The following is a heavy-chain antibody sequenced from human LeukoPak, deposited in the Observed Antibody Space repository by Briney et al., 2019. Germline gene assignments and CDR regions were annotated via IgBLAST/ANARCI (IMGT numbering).Heavy chain of an antibody. CDR1: SASLSRDTYF. Sequence: PSETLSLTCTVSSASLSRDTYFWGWIRQSPEKGLEWIGSIDSSGTTHYNSSLKSRVVIAVDTSRNEVSLNLTSVTSADTAVYFCARHGYIQFWLYWGQGTQVIVSS. J-gene: IGHJ4*02. D-gene: IGHD5-24*01. V-gene: IGHV4-39*01. CDR2: IDSSGTT. CDR3: ARHGYIQFWLY.